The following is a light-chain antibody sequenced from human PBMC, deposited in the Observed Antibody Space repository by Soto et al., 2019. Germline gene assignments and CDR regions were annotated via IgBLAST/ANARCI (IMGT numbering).Light chain of an antibody. CDR2: GAS. V-gene: IGKV3D-7*01. CDR1: RSVNSNY. J-gene: IGKJ4*01. CDR3: QQYDAFPLT. Sequence: TPCXXTRRSVNSNYVEWYQQKPGEATKLLICGASSVASGLPDRFSGSGSGKEFTFTISSLQAEDVANYYCQQYDAFPLTFGGGTKVDI.